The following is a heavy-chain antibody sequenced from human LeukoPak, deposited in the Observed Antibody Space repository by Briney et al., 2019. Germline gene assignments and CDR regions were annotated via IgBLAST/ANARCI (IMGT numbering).Heavy chain of an antibody. CDR1: GFTFSSYG. J-gene: IGHJ4*02. CDR3: AKGGGIAAAPPSDY. D-gene: IGHD6-13*01. CDR2: ISYDGSNK. Sequence: GGSLRLSCAASGFTFSSYGMHWVRQAPGXGLEWVAVISYDGSNKYYADSVKGRFTISRDNSKNTLYLQMNSLRAEDTAVYYCAKGGGIAAAPPSDYWGREPWSPSPQ. V-gene: IGHV3-30*18.